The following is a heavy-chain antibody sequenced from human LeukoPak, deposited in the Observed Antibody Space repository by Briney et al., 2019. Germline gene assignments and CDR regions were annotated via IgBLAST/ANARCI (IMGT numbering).Heavy chain of an antibody. D-gene: IGHD1-26*01. Sequence: GGSLRLSCAASGFTFSGSAMHWVRQASGKGLEWVGRIRSKANSYATAYAASVKGRFTISRDDSKNTAYLQMNSLKTEDTAVYYCTRQDIVGATLPDYWGQGTLVTVSS. CDR2: IRSKANSYAT. J-gene: IGHJ4*02. V-gene: IGHV3-73*01. CDR1: GFTFSGSA. CDR3: TRQDIVGATLPDY.